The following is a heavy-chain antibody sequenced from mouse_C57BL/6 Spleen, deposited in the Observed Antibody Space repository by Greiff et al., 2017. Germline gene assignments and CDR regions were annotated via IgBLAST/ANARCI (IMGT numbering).Heavy chain of an antibody. V-gene: IGHV1-18*01. D-gene: IGHD1-1*01. CDR1: GYTFTDYN. Sequence: DVKLQESGPELVKPGASVKIPCKASGYTFTDYNMDWVKQSHGKSLEWIGDINPNNGGTIYNQKFKGKATLTVDKSSSTAYMELRSLTSEDTAVYYCARSQIYYYGSSLFAYWGQGTLVTVSA. J-gene: IGHJ3*01. CDR2: INPNNGGT. CDR3: ARSQIYYYGSSLFAY.